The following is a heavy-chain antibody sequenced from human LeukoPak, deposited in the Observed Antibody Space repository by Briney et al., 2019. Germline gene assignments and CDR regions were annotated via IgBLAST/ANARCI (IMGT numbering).Heavy chain of an antibody. J-gene: IGHJ6*03. Sequence: PSETLSLTCTVSGGSISSHYWSWIRQPPGKGLEWIGYIHYSGSTNYNPSLKSRVTISVDTSKNQFSLKLSSVTAADTAVYYCARAGRRGYYMDVWGKGTTVTVSS. CDR3: ARAGRRGYYMDV. D-gene: IGHD1-26*01. CDR2: IHYSGST. CDR1: GGSISSHY. V-gene: IGHV4-59*11.